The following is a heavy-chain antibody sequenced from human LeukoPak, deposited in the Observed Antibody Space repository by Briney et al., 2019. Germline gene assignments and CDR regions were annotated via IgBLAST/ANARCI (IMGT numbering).Heavy chain of an antibody. Sequence: GGSLRLSCTAFGFTFCDYAMRWVRQAPGKGLEWVGFIRSKAYGGTTEYAASVKGRFTISRDDSKNIAYLQMNSLKTEDTAVYYCTYPRTAMDVFDYWVRGTLVSVSS. CDR2: IRSKAYGGTT. J-gene: IGHJ4*02. V-gene: IGHV3-49*04. D-gene: IGHD5-18*01. CDR3: TYPRTAMDVFDY. CDR1: GFTFCDYA.